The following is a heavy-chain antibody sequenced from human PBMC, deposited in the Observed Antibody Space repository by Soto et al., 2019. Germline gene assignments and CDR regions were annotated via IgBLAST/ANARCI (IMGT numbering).Heavy chain of an antibody. CDR2: MYPGHSDT. V-gene: IGHV5-51*01. CDR3: ARDLDYGGHSETFYI. D-gene: IGHD4-17*01. J-gene: IGHJ3*02. Sequence: GESLKISCKGSGYSFTTYWIGWVRQMPGKGLELMGIMYPGHSDTRYSPSFQGQVTISADKSISTAYLQWSSLKASDTAIYYCARDLDYGGHSETFYIWAQRTKVPVSS. CDR1: GYSFTTYW.